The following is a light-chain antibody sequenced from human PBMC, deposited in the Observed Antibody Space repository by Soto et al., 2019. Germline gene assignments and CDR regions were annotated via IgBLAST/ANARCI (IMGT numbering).Light chain of an antibody. CDR1: QNINNY. CDR2: DES. CDR3: QQYENLPT. J-gene: IGKJ5*01. V-gene: IGKV1-33*01. Sequence: DIQITQSPSSLSASVGDRVTITCQASQNINNYLNWYQQKPGRAPKLLIYDESNLEAGVPSRFRGSGSGTDFTFTISRLQPEDIATYYRQQYENLPTVGQGTRVDI.